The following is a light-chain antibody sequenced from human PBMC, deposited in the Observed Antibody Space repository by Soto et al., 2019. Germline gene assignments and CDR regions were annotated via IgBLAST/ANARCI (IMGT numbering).Light chain of an antibody. CDR2: GAS. J-gene: IGKJ5*01. CDR1: QSVSNN. V-gene: IGKV3-15*01. CDR3: QQYNNWPPIT. Sequence: TLSCRAIQSVSNNYLAWYQQKPGQAPRLLIYGASTRATGIPARFSGSGSGTEFTLTISSLQSEDFAVYYCQQYNNWPPITFGQGTRLEIK.